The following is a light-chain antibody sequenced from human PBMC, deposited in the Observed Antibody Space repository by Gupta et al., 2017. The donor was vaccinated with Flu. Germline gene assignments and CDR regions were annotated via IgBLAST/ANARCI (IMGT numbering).Light chain of an antibody. V-gene: IGLV8-61*01. CDR2: STN. CDR3: VLYMGSGIWV. J-gene: IGLJ3*02. Sequence: QTVVTQEPSFSVSPGGTVTLTCGLSSGSVSTSHYPSWDQQTPGQAPRTLIYSTNTRSSGVPDRFSGSILGTKAALTITGAQADDESDYYCVLYMGSGIWVFGGGTRLTVL. CDR1: SGSVSTSHY.